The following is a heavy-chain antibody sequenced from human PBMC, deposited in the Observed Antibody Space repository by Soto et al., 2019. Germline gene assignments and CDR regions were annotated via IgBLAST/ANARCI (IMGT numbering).Heavy chain of an antibody. Sequence: PVGSLRLSCAASGFTFSSYAMHWVRQAPGKGLEWVAVISYDGSNKYYADSVKGRFTISRDNSKNTLYLQMNSLRAEDTAVYYCARGTVLLWFGELLRPYYFDYWGQGTLVTVSS. V-gene: IGHV3-30-3*01. J-gene: IGHJ4*02. CDR2: ISYDGSNK. CDR3: ARGTVLLWFGELLRPYYFDY. D-gene: IGHD3-10*01. CDR1: GFTFSSYA.